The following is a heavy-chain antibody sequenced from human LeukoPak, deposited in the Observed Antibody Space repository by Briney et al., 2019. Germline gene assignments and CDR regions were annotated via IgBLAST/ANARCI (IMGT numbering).Heavy chain of an antibody. CDR2: IQQEGNAK. D-gene: IGHD6-19*01. CDR3: ARMDSSGWDEYFRH. Sequence: TGGSLRLSYTASGFLFSSYWMSWVRQAPGKGLEWVANIQQEGNAKDYVDSVQGRFTISRDNAKNSVYLQMNSLRAEDTAVYYCARMDSSGWDEYFRHWGQGTLVTVSS. J-gene: IGHJ1*01. CDR1: GFLFSSYW. V-gene: IGHV3-7*01.